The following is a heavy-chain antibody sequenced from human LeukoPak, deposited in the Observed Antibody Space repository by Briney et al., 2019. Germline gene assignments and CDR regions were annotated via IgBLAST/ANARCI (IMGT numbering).Heavy chain of an antibody. V-gene: IGHV1-18*01. D-gene: IGHD3-10*01. CDR1: GYTFTSYG. CDR2: ISAYNGNT. J-gene: IGHJ4*02. CDR3: ARTRNPRITMVRGVITLLDY. Sequence: GASVKVSCKASGYTFTSYGISWVRQAPGQGLEWMGWISAYNGNTNYAQKLQGRVTMTTDTSTSTAYMELRSLRSDDTAVYYCARTRNPRITMVRGVITLLDYWGQGTLVTVSS.